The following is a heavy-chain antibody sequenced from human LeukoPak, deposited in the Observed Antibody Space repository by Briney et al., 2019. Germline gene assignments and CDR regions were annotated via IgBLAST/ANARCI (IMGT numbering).Heavy chain of an antibody. D-gene: IGHD2-8*01. V-gene: IGHV3-7*01. CDR1: GFTFSSYW. J-gene: IGHJ3*02. CDR2: IKQDGSEK. Sequence: GGSLRLSCAASGFTFSSYWMIWVHQAPGKGLEWVATIKQDGSEKYYVDSVKGRFTISRDNAKNSLFLQMNSLRADDTAVYYCAREGHYSTNGYNTRIDAFDIWGQGTLVTVSS. CDR3: AREGHYSTNGYNTRIDAFDI.